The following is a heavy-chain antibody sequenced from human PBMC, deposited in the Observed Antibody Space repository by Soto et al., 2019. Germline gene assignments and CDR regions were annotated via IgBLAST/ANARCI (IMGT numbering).Heavy chain of an antibody. CDR1: GGSFSNYA. CDR2: ILPVSGAL. V-gene: IGHV1-69*06. CDR3: ARRVYSGTYYCFDH. Sequence: QVQLVQSGAEVKKPGSSVRVSCKVSGGSFSNYAITWLRQAPGQGLEWMGGILPVSGALDNAQKFQGRVSMTADKSAATAYMELRSLKSDDTAVYYCARRVYSGTYYCFDHWGQGTLVTVSS. J-gene: IGHJ4*02. D-gene: IGHD1-26*01.